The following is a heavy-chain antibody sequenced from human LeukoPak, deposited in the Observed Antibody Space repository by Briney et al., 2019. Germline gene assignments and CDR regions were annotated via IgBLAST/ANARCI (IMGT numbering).Heavy chain of an antibody. CDR1: GFTFSSYS. V-gene: IGHV3-21*01. J-gene: IGHJ4*02. CDR3: AREVQPVNDYDILTGYYFDY. D-gene: IGHD3-9*01. CDR2: ISSSSSYI. Sequence: GGSLRLSCAASGFTFSSYSMNWVRQAPGKGLEWVSSISSSSSYIYYADSVKGRFTISRGNAKNSLYLQMNSLRAEDTAVYYCAREVQPVNDYDILTGYYFDYWGQGTLVTVFS.